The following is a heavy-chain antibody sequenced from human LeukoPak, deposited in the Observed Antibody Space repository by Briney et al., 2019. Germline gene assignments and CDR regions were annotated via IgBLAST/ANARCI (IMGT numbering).Heavy chain of an antibody. Sequence: PGGSLRLSCAASGFTFSSFWIHWVRQAPGEGLVRVSRISGDEITANYADSVKGRFTVSRDNAKSTLYLQMNSLSAEDTAVYYCARDFDWESGHWGQGTLVTVSS. CDR2: ISGDEITA. CDR3: ARDFDWESGH. CDR1: GFTFSSFW. V-gene: IGHV3-74*01. D-gene: IGHD3-9*01. J-gene: IGHJ4*02.